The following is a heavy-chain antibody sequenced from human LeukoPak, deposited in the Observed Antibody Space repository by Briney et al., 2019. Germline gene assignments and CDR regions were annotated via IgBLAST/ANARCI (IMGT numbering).Heavy chain of an antibody. J-gene: IGHJ4*02. CDR2: LSGSGLST. CDR1: GFTFSSYI. CDR3: AKGGESSSWLFDY. V-gene: IGHV3-23*01. D-gene: IGHD6-13*01. Sequence: PGGSLRLSCEASGFTFSSYIMTWVRQAPGKGLQWVSALSGSGLSTYYADSVKGRFTISRDNSKNTLYLQMNSLRAEDTAVYYCAKGGESSSWLFDYWGQGTLVPVSS.